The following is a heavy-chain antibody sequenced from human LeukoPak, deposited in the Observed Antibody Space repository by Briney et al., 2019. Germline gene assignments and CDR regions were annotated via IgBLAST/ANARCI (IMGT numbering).Heavy chain of an antibody. CDR1: GYSFSTYT. J-gene: IGHJ4*02. CDR2: INAGNGNT. D-gene: IGHD5-24*01. Sequence: ASVKVSCKASGYSFSTYTMNWVRQAPGQRLEWMGWINAGNGNTKYSQKFQGRVTITRDTSASTAYKEMRSLRSEDTAVYYCAREIDRDDYNRFFDYWGQGTLVTVSS. CDR3: AREIDRDDYNRFFDY. V-gene: IGHV1-3*01.